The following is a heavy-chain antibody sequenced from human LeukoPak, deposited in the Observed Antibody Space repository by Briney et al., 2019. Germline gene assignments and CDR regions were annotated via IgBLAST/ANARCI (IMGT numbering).Heavy chain of an antibody. CDR1: GGSFSGYY. CDR3: ARGWGSCSGGSCSGAFDI. V-gene: IGHV4-34*01. Sequence: PSETLSLTCAVYGGSFSGYYWSWIRQPPGKGLEWIGEINHSGSTNYNPSLKSRVTISVDTSKNQFSLKLSSVTAADTAVYYCARGWGSCSGGSCSGAFDIWGQGTMVTVSS. D-gene: IGHD2-15*01. J-gene: IGHJ3*02. CDR2: INHSGST.